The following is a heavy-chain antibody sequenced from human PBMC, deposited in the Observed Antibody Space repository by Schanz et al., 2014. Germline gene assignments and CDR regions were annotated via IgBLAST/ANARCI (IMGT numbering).Heavy chain of an antibody. CDR3: ARVVAAAPQGCNY. V-gene: IGHV3-30*04. Sequence: VQLVESGGGLVQPGRSLRLSCAASGFTFDNYAMHWVRQAPGKGLEWVAVISHDGNNKYYGDSVKGRFTISRDNSKNTVYLLMNSLRVEDTAVYYCARVVAAAPQGCNYWGQGTLVTVSS. CDR1: GFTFDNYA. CDR2: ISHDGNNK. J-gene: IGHJ4*02. D-gene: IGHD2-15*01.